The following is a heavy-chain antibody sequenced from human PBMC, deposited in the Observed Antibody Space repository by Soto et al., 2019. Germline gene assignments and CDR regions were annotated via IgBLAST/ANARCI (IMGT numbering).Heavy chain of an antibody. D-gene: IGHD6-13*01. CDR2: IYYSGSS. J-gene: IGHJ4*02. CDR3: ARHSSSWPIFDY. CDR1: GGSIGNSY. V-gene: IGHV4-59*08. Sequence: QVQLQESGPGLVKPSETLPLTRTVSGGSIGNSYWSWIRQSPGKGLEWIGYIYYSGSSNYNPSLKSRVSISVDTSKNQFSLKLSSVTAADTAVYYCARHSSSWPIFDYWGQGTLVIVSS.